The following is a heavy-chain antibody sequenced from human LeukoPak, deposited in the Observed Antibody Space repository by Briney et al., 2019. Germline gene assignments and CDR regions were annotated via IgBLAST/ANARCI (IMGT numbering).Heavy chain of an antibody. CDR1: GFTFGRYN. Sequence: PGGSLRLSCATSGFTFGRYNMNWVRQAPGKGLEWVSSITSSSIYKYYADSMKGRFTISRDNAKNSLYLQMNSLRAEDTAVYYCARSIGVGATTRWVKAFDIWGQGTMVTVSS. V-gene: IGHV3-21*01. CDR3: ARSIGVGATTRWVKAFDI. CDR2: ITSSSIYK. J-gene: IGHJ3*02. D-gene: IGHD1-26*01.